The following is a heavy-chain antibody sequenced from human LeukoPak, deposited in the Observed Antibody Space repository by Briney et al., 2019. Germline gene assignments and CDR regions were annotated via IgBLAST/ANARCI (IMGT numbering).Heavy chain of an antibody. CDR2: INHSGGT. J-gene: IGHJ2*01. Sequence: SETLSLTCTVYGGSFTGYYWSWIRQPPGKGLEWIGEINHSGGTSYNPSLKNRVTTSLETSKNQVSLRLNSVTAADTAVYFCARGVISLYYFDLWGRGTLVTVSS. CDR1: GGSFTGYY. D-gene: IGHD3-10*01. CDR3: ARGVISLYYFDL. V-gene: IGHV4-34*01.